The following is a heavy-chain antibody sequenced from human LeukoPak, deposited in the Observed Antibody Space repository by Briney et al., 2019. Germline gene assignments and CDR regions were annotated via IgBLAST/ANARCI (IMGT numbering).Heavy chain of an antibody. V-gene: IGHV3-49*04. Sequence: RSLRLSCTASGFTFGDYAMSWVRQALGKGLEWVGFIRSKAYGGTTEYAASVKGRFTISRDDSKSIAYLQMNSLKTEDTAVYYCTRIWFGESHFDYWGQGTLVTVSS. J-gene: IGHJ4*02. CDR3: TRIWFGESHFDY. D-gene: IGHD3-10*01. CDR1: GFTFGDYA. CDR2: IRSKAYGGTT.